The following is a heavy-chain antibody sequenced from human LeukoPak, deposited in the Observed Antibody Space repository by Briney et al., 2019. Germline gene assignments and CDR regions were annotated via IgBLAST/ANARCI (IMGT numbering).Heavy chain of an antibody. J-gene: IGHJ4*02. CDR2: INSDGSST. CDR1: GFTFNRYW. D-gene: IGHD2/OR15-2a*01. Sequence: GGSLRLSCAVSGFTFNRYWTDWVRQVPGKGLVWVSRINSDGSSTTYADSVKGRFTISRDNARNTLYLQMNSLRDEDTAVYYCARGRGTIYMFDYWGQGTLVTVSS. CDR3: ARGRGTIYMFDY. V-gene: IGHV3-74*01.